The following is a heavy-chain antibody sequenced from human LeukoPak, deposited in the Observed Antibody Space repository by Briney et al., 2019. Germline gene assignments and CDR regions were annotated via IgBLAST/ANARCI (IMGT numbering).Heavy chain of an antibody. Sequence: PGGSLRLSCAASGFTFSSYSMNWVRQAPGKGLEWVSYISSGSVTIYYADSVKGRFTISRDNAKNSLYLQMNSPRDEDTAVYYCARDPRAGSWYYFDYWGQGTLVTVSS. D-gene: IGHD6-13*01. J-gene: IGHJ4*02. CDR2: ISSGSVTI. V-gene: IGHV3-48*02. CDR1: GFTFSSYS. CDR3: ARDPRAGSWYYFDY.